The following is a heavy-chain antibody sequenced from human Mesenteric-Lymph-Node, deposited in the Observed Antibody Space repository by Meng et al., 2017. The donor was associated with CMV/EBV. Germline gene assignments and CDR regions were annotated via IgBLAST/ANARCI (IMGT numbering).Heavy chain of an antibody. CDR2: VSGSASNT. V-gene: IGHV3-23*01. J-gene: IGHJ4*02. Sequence: GGSLRLSCAASGFTFSTYAMSWVRQAPGQGLEWVSTVSGSASNTYYADSVKGRFTISRDNPKNTLYLQMNSLRAEDTAVYYCAKGFSATYIEAATVFDYWGQGTLVTVSS. CDR3: AKGFSATYIEAATVFDY. CDR1: GFTFSTYA. D-gene: IGHD5-12*01.